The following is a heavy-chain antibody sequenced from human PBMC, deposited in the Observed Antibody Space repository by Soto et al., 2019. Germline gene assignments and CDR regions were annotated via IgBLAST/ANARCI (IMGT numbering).Heavy chain of an antibody. CDR2: MNPNSGNT. Sequence: ASVKVSCKASGYTFTSYCINWVLQATGQGLEWMGWMNPNSGNTGYAQKFQGRVTMTRNTSISTAYMELSSLRSEDTAVYYCARALQQLVQVANWFDPWGQGTLVTVSS. J-gene: IGHJ5*02. V-gene: IGHV1-8*02. CDR1: GYTFTSYC. D-gene: IGHD6-6*01. CDR3: ARALQQLVQVANWFDP.